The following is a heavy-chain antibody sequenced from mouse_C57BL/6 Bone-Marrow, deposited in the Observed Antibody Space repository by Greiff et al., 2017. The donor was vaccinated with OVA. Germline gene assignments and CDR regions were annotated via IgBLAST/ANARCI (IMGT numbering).Heavy chain of an antibody. V-gene: IGHV3-6*01. J-gene: IGHJ4*01. Sequence: ESGPGLVKPSQSLSLTCSVTGYSITSGYYWNWIRQFPGNKLEWMGYISYDGSNNYNPSLKNRISITRDTSKNQFFLKLNSVTTEDTATYYCARGDYYGSGDAMDYWGQGTSVTVSS. CDR2: ISYDGSN. D-gene: IGHD1-1*01. CDR3: ARGDYYGSGDAMDY. CDR1: GYSITSGYY.